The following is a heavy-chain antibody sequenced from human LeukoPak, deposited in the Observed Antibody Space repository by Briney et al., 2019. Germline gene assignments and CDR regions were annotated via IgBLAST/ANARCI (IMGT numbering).Heavy chain of an antibody. D-gene: IGHD4-17*01. CDR3: ARDYGFHFDY. CDR2: IWYDGSNK. CDR1: GFTFSSSG. V-gene: IGHV3-33*01. J-gene: IGHJ4*02. Sequence: GGSLRLSCAASGFTFSSSGMHWVRQAPGKGLEWVAVIWYDGSNKFYADYVRGRFTISRDTSENTLNLQMNSLRAEDTAVYYCARDYGFHFDYWGQGTLVTVSS.